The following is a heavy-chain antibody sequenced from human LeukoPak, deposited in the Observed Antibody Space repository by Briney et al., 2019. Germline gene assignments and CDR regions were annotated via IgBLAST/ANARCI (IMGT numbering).Heavy chain of an antibody. J-gene: IGHJ4*02. Sequence: SETLFLTCTVSGGSISSSPYYWVWIRQPPGKGLEWIGTIYYSGRTYYNPTLKSRVTISVDTSKNQFSLKLSSVTAADTAVYYCARSSLTRVDYWGQGTLVTVSS. CDR2: IYYSGRT. CDR1: GGSISSSPYY. D-gene: IGHD7-27*01. CDR3: ARSSLTRVDY. V-gene: IGHV4-39*01.